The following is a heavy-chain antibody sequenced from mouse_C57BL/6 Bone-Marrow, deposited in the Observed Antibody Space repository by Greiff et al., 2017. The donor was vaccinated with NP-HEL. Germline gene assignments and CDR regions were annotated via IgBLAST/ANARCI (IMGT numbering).Heavy chain of an antibody. CDR2: IDPETGGT. J-gene: IGHJ2*01. CDR3: TRMRLYYFDY. CDR1: GYTFTDYE. Sequence: QVQLQQSGAELVRPGASVTLSCKASGYTFTDYEMHWVKQTPVHGLEWIGAIDPETGGTAYNQKFKGKAILTADKSSSTAYMELRSLTSEDSAVYYCTRMRLYYFDYWGQGTTLTVSS. V-gene: IGHV1-15*01.